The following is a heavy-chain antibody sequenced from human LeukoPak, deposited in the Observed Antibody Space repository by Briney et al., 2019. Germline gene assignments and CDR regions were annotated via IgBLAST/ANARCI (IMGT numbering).Heavy chain of an antibody. V-gene: IGHV4-39*01. D-gene: IGHD3-16*01. CDR3: ARTRGSHIDY. J-gene: IGHJ4*02. CDR2: IYYSGST. Sequence: SETPSLTCTVSGGSISSSSYYWGWIRQPPGKGLEWIGSIYYSGSTYYNPSLKSRVTISVDTSKNQFSLKLSSVTAADTAVYYCARTRGSHIDYWGQGTLVTVSS. CDR1: GGSISSSSYY.